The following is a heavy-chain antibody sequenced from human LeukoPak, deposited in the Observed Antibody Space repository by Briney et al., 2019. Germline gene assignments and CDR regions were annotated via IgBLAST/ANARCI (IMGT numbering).Heavy chain of an antibody. J-gene: IGHJ4*02. CDR1: GYTFTTYG. D-gene: IGHD3-9*01. CDR2: ISGYSAET. V-gene: IGHV1-18*01. Sequence: ASVKVSCKTSGYTFTTYGISWVRQAPGQGLEYMGWISGYSAETNYAQTVQGRVTMTTDTSTATAYMELRSLTSDDTAVYYCARDPKTHYRDIPGYFFDYWGQGTLVTVSS. CDR3: ARDPKTHYRDIPGYFFDY.